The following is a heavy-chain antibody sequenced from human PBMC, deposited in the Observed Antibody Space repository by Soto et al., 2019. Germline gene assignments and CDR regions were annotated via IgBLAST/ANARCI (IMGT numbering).Heavy chain of an antibody. J-gene: IGHJ6*03. V-gene: IGHV4-34*01. CDR3: AREDRYCSGGSCYSSWPCYYYYMDV. CDR1: GGSFSGYY. CDR2: INHSGST. Sequence: SETLSLTCAVYGGSFSGYYWSWIRQPPGKGLEWIGEINHSGSTNYNPSLKSRVTISVDTSKNQFSLKLSSVTAADTAVYYCAREDRYCSGGSCYSSWPCYYYYMDVWGKGTTVTVSS. D-gene: IGHD2-15*01.